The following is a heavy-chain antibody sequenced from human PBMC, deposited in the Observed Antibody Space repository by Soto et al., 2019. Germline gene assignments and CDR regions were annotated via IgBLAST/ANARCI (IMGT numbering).Heavy chain of an antibody. Sequence: GGSLRLSCAASGFTFHDFALNWVRQAPGKGPEWVSSVSGSGGSTYYADSVKGRFTVSRDNSKNTLFLQMNSLRVEDTAMYYCEKATTSGYGRAFEVWGPGTMVTVSS. D-gene: IGHD5-12*01. CDR2: VSGSGGST. CDR3: EKATTSGYGRAFEV. J-gene: IGHJ3*01. CDR1: GFTFHDFA. V-gene: IGHV3-23*01.